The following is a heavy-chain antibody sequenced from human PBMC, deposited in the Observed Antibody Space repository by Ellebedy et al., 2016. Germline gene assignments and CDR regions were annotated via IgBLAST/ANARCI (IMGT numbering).Heavy chain of an antibody. CDR2: ISSSGSYI. CDR3: ARGTGHFDY. Sequence: GGSLRLXCAASGFTFSSYSMNWVRQAPGRGLEWVSSISSSGSYIYYADSVKGRVTISRDNAKNSLYLQLNSLRVEDTAVYFCARGTGHFDYWGQGTLVTVSS. D-gene: IGHD1-1*01. CDR1: GFTFSSYS. V-gene: IGHV3-21*04. J-gene: IGHJ4*02.